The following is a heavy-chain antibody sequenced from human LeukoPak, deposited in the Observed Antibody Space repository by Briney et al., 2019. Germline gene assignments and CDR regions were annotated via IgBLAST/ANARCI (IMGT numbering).Heavy chain of an antibody. D-gene: IGHD5-18*01. Sequence: GASVKVSCKASGGTFSSYAISWVRQAPGQGLEWMGRTIPSLGIANYAQTFQGRVTITTDKSKTTAYLELNSLRSEDTAVYYCARSGLRGYSYAFLAFDYWGQGTLVTVSS. V-gene: IGHV1-69*04. J-gene: IGHJ4*02. CDR3: ARSGLRGYSYAFLAFDY. CDR1: GGTFSSYA. CDR2: TIPSLGIA.